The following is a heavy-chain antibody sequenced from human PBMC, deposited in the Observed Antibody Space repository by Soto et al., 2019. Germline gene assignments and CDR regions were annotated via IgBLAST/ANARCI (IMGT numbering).Heavy chain of an antibody. CDR3: ARDLARYCSGGSCYPRRHGMDV. CDR2: INPSGGST. Sequence: ASVKVSCKASGYTFTSYYMHWVRQAPGQGLEWMGIINPSGGSTSYAQKFQGRVTMTTDTSTSTAYMELRSLRSDDTAVYYCARDLARYCSGGSCYPRRHGMDVWGQGTTVTVSS. D-gene: IGHD2-15*01. V-gene: IGHV1-46*01. CDR1: GYTFTSYY. J-gene: IGHJ6*02.